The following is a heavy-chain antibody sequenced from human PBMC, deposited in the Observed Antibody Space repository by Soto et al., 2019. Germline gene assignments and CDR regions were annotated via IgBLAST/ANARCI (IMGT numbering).Heavy chain of an antibody. Sequence: GESLKISCKGSGYRFTSHWISWVRQMPGKGLEWMGRIDPSNSYTHYSPSFHGHVTISADNSISTAYLQWSNLRVSDTAIYYCAFLDTSLDFDFWGQGTLVTVSS. J-gene: IGHJ4*02. V-gene: IGHV5-10-1*01. CDR2: IDPSNSYT. CDR3: AFLDTSLDFDF. D-gene: IGHD3-3*02. CDR1: GYRFTSHW.